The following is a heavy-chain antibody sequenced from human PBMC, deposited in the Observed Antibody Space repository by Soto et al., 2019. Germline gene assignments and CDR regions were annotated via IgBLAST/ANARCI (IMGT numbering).Heavy chain of an antibody. J-gene: IGHJ5*02. CDR2: ISSSSSYT. Sequence: LRLSCAASGFTFSDYYMSWIRQAPGKGLEWVSYISSSSSYTNYADSVKGRFTISRDNAKNSLYLQMNSLRAEDTAVYYCARGGYSSGPNWFDPWGQGTLVTVSS. V-gene: IGHV3-11*06. D-gene: IGHD6-19*01. CDR1: GFTFSDYY. CDR3: ARGGYSSGPNWFDP.